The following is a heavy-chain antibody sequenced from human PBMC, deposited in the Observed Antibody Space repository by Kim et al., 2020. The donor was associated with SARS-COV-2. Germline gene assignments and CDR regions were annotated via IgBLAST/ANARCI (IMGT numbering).Heavy chain of an antibody. CDR3: ARVSLNYGELGMDV. D-gene: IGHD4-17*01. CDR2: IYYSGST. Sequence: SETLSLTCTVSGGSISSGGYYWSWIRQHPGKGLEWIGYIYYSGSTYYNPSLKSRVTISVDTSKNQFSLKLSSVTAADTAVYYCARVSLNYGELGMDVWGQGTTVTVSS. J-gene: IGHJ6*02. V-gene: IGHV4-31*03. CDR1: GGSISSGGYY.